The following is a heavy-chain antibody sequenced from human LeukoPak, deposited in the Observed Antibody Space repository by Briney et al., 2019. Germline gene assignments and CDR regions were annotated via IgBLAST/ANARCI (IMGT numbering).Heavy chain of an antibody. V-gene: IGHV4-34*08. D-gene: IGHD3-9*01. Sequence: PGGSLRLSCAASGFTFSDYDMGWVRQAPGKGLEWIGEINHSGSTNYNPSLKSRVTISVDTSKNQFSLKLSSVTAADTAVYYCAIRMRSNYDILTGYSKRGFDYWGQGTLVTVSS. CDR3: AIRMRSNYDILTGYSKRGFDY. CDR1: GFTFSDYD. J-gene: IGHJ4*02. CDR2: INHSGST.